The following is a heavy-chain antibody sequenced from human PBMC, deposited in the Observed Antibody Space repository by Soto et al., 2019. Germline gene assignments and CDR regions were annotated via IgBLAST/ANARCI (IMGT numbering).Heavy chain of an antibody. CDR3: ARLRLGGYCSGGSCSDY. Sequence: QVQLQESGPGLVKPSETLSLTCTVSGGSISSYYWSWIRQPPGKGLEWIGYIYYSGSTNYNPHLKSRVTISVDTSKNHFSLKLSSVTAADTAVYYCARLRLGGYCSGGSCSDYWGHGTLVTVSS. CDR1: GGSISSYY. CDR2: IYYSGST. D-gene: IGHD2-15*01. V-gene: IGHV4-59*08. J-gene: IGHJ4*01.